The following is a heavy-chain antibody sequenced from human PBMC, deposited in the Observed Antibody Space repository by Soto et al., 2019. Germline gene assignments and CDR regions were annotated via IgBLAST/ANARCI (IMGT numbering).Heavy chain of an antibody. CDR2: IYSGGST. J-gene: IGHJ6*03. Sequence: GRCLRLSCAASGFTVSSIYMSWVRQAPGKGLEWVSVIYSGGSTYYADSVKGRFTISRDNSKNTLYLQMNSLRAEDTAVYYCARDCSSTSCYDSPHYYYYYYMDVWGKGTTVTVSS. CDR3: ARDCSSTSCYDSPHYYYYYYMDV. CDR1: GFTVSSIY. V-gene: IGHV3-66*01. D-gene: IGHD2-2*01.